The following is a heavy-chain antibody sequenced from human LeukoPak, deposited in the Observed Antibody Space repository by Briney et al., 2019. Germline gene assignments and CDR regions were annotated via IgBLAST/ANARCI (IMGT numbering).Heavy chain of an antibody. D-gene: IGHD6-13*01. CDR1: GGSISSYY. V-gene: IGHV4-59*08. Sequence: SETLSLTCTVSGGSISSYYWSWIRQPPGKGLEWIGYIYYSGSTNYNPSLKSRVTISVDTSKNQFSLKLSSVTAADTAVYYCARLAAAGAGFDYWGQGTLVTVSS. CDR3: ARLAAAGAGFDY. J-gene: IGHJ4*02. CDR2: IYYSGST.